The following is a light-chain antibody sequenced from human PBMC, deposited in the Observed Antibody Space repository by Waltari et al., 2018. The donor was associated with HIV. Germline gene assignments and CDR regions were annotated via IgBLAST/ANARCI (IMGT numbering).Light chain of an antibody. CDR2: EVS. J-gene: IGLJ2*01. Sequence: QSALSQPASVSGTPGQSITTPCRGTKGAIGARTYVSWDQQVPGKPPQVIISEVSSRASGISARFSGSKSDNTASLTISGLQIEDEADYYCSSSRTIDGTVIFRGRTKLTVL. CDR3: SSSRTIDGTVI. CDR1: KGAIGARTY. V-gene: IGLV2-14*03.